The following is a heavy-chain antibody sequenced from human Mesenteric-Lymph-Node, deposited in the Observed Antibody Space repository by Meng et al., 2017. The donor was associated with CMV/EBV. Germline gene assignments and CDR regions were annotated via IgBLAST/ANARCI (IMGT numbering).Heavy chain of an antibody. D-gene: IGHD6-6*01. J-gene: IGHJ4*02. CDR2: ISYGSSTT. V-gene: IGHV3-48*04. CDR3: ARRRYSGSSLIDF. CDR1: GFVFSNAW. Sequence: GESLKISCAASGFVFSNAWMTWVRQAPGKGLEWVSYISYGSSTTYYADSVKGRFTISRDNAKNSLYLQMNSLRAEDTAVYYCARRRYSGSSLIDFWGQGTLVTVSS.